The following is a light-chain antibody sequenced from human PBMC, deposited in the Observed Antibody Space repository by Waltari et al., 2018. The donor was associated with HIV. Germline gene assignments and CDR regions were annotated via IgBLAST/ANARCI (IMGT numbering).Light chain of an antibody. J-gene: IGKJ2*03. CDR2: WAS. CDR3: QQYYSTPYS. Sequence: DIVMTQSPDSLAVSLAERATITCKSSQSVLYSSNNNNYLAWYQQKPGQPPKLLIYWASTRESGVPDRFSGSGSGTDFTLTISSLQAEDVAVYYCQQYYSTPYSFGQGTKLEIK. CDR1: QSVLYSSNNNNY. V-gene: IGKV4-1*01.